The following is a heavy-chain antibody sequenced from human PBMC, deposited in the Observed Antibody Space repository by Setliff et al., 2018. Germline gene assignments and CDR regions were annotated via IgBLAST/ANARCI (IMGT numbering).Heavy chain of an antibody. D-gene: IGHD1-26*01. V-gene: IGHV4-34*01. CDR3: ARKGISALSGAFDM. CDR2: VNDSGSA. J-gene: IGHJ3*02. CDR1: GGSFSGYF. Sequence: PSETLSLTCDVFGGSFSGYFWAWIRQSPGKGLEWIGDVNDSGSANYKPSLKSRLTISRDTSKNQLSLKLSSVTAADTAVYYCARKGISALSGAFDMWGQGTMVTVSS.